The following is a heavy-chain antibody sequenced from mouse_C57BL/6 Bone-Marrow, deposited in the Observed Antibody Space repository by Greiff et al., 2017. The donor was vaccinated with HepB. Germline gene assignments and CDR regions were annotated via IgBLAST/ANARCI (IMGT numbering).Heavy chain of an antibody. D-gene: IGHD2-5*01. CDR1: GISITTGNYR. CDR2: IYYSGTI. Sequence: EVQLQQSGPGLVKPSQTVFLTCTVTGISITTGNYRWSWIRQFPGNKLEWIGYIYYSGTITYNPSLTSRTTITRDTPKNQFFLEMNSLTAEDTATYYCAREAYYSNLSYFDYWGQGTTLTVSS. J-gene: IGHJ2*01. CDR3: AREAYYSNLSYFDY. V-gene: IGHV3-5*01.